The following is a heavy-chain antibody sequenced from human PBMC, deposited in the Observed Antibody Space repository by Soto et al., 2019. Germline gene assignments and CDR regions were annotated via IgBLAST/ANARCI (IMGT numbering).Heavy chain of an antibody. Sequence: PSETLSLTCAVYGGSFSGYYWSWIRQPPGKGLEWIGEINHSGSTNYNPSLKSRVTISVDTSKNQFSLKLSSVTAADTAVYYCARGAIWGIQLWLLDYWGQGTLVTVSS. CDR3: ARGAIWGIQLWLLDY. D-gene: IGHD5-18*01. CDR1: GGSFSGYY. CDR2: INHSGST. V-gene: IGHV4-34*01. J-gene: IGHJ4*02.